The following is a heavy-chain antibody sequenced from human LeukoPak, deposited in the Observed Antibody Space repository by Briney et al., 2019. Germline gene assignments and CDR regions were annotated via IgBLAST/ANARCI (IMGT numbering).Heavy chain of an antibody. Sequence: GGSLRLSCAASGFTFSSYWMSWVRQAPGKGPEWVANIKQDGSEKYYVDSVKGRFTISRDNAKNSLYLQMNSLRAEDTAVYYCARESIYYDSSGYNDYWGQGTLVTVSS. CDR1: GFTFSSYW. D-gene: IGHD3-22*01. J-gene: IGHJ4*02. CDR2: IKQDGSEK. V-gene: IGHV3-7*04. CDR3: ARESIYYDSSGYNDY.